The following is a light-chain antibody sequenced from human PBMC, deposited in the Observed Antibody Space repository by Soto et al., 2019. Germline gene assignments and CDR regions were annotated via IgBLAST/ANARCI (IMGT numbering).Light chain of an antibody. CDR2: GVK. J-gene: IGLJ1*01. CDR3: SSYTTSYFYV. Sequence: QSALTQPASVSGSPGQSITISCTGSGRDIGAYDYVSWYQQHPGKAPKLLIYGVKNRPSGVSYRFSASKYAFTASLTISGLQAEDEAHYYCSSYTTSYFYVFGPGTKLTVL. V-gene: IGLV2-14*01. CDR1: GRDIGAYDY.